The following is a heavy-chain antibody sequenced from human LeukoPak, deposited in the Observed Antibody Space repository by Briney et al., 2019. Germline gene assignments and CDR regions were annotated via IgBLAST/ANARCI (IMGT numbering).Heavy chain of an antibody. CDR2: IYYSGST. V-gene: IGHV4-61*01. CDR3: ARDPVYYDY. Sequence: SETLSLTCTVSGGSVSSGSYYWSWIRQPPGKGLEWIGYIYYSGSTNYNPSLKSRVTISVDTSKNQFSLKLSSVTAADTAVYYCARDPVYYDYWGQGTLVTVSS. J-gene: IGHJ4*02. CDR1: GGSVSSGSYY.